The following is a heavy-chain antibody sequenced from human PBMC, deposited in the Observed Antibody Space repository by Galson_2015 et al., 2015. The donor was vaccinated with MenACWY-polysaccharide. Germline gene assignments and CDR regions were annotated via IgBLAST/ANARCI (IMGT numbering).Heavy chain of an antibody. CDR1: GDTFPSSW. CDR2: IYPGDSET. D-gene: IGHD3-22*01. J-gene: IGHJ2*01. Sequence: QSGAEVKKPGESLKISCKGSGDTFPSSWIGWVRQMPGKGLEWMGIIYPGDSETIYSPSFQGQVTTSADKSITTASLQRSSLKTSDTAMFYCARRGNDYDSNLGRGWYFDLWGRGTLVTVSS. CDR3: ARRGNDYDSNLGRGWYFDL. V-gene: IGHV5-51*01.